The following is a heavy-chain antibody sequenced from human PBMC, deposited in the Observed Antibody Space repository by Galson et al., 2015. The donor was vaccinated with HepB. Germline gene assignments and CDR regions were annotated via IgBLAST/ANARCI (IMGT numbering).Heavy chain of an antibody. CDR3: AKGGGYCSTTSCYGYSDY. CDR2: ISWNSGSI. V-gene: IGHV3-9*01. Sequence: SLRLSCAASGFTFDDYAMHWVRQAPGKGLEWVSGISWNSGSIGYADSVKGRFTISRDNAKNSLYLQMNSLRAEDTALYYCAKGGGYCSTTSCYGYSDYWGQGTLVTVSS. CDR1: GFTFDDYA. J-gene: IGHJ4*02. D-gene: IGHD2-2*03.